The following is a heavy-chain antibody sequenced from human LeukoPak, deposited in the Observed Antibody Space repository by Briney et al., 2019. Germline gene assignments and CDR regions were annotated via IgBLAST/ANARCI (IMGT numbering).Heavy chain of an antibody. CDR2: IYYSGST. Sequence: SETLSLTCTVSGGSISSYYWSWIRQPPGKGLEWIGYIYYSGSTNYNPSLTSRVTISVDTSKNQFSLKLSSVTAADTAVYYCARHLGYYDSSGYSHFVYWGQGTLFTVSS. CDR1: GGSISSYY. V-gene: IGHV4-59*08. J-gene: IGHJ4*02. CDR3: ARHLGYYDSSGYSHFVY. D-gene: IGHD3-22*01.